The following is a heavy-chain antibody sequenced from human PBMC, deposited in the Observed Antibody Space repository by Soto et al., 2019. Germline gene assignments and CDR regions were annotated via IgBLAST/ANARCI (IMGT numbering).Heavy chain of an antibody. CDR3: ARDECSGGNCYAELDY. J-gene: IGHJ4*02. Sequence: PGGSLRLSCAASGFTFSSYGMHWVRQAPGKGLEWVAVIWYDGSNKYYADSVKGRFTISRDNSKNTLYLQMNSLRAEDTAVYYCARDECSGGNCYAELDYWGQGTLVTVSS. V-gene: IGHV3-33*01. D-gene: IGHD2-15*01. CDR2: IWYDGSNK. CDR1: GFTFSSYG.